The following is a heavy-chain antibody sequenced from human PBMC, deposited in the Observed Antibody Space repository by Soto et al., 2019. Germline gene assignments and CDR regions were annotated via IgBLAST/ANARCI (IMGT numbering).Heavy chain of an antibody. CDR2: MFYTGTT. J-gene: IGHJ5*02. Sequence: ERRSLTCSVYGGSINYKSYYWGWIRETPGKGLEWVGGMFYTGTTYYSTSLKDRVTISVDTSKNYLSLTLTSVTAAYTAVYFCARLVVVAPVANAWGQGTLVTVYS. D-gene: IGHD2-15*01. V-gene: IGHV4-39*02. CDR1: GGSINYKSYY. CDR3: ARLVVVAPVANA.